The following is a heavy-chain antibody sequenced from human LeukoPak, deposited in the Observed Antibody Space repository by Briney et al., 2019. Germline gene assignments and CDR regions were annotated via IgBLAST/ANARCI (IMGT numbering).Heavy chain of an antibody. D-gene: IGHD2-8*02. V-gene: IGHV3-30*03. CDR3: ATRYCSVGVCYLNY. Sequence: PGGSLRLSCAASGFTFSSYGMHWVRQAPGKGLEWVAVISYDGSNKYYADSVKGRFTISRDNSKNTLYLQMNSLRAEDTAVYYCATRYCSVGVCYLNYWGQGTLVTVSS. CDR2: ISYDGSNK. J-gene: IGHJ4*02. CDR1: GFTFSSYG.